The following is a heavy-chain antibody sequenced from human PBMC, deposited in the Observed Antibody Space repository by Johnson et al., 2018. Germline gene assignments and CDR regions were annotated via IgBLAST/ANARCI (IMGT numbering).Heavy chain of an antibody. CDR2: ICYSGST. CDR3: AREIEDRDYYYGIDV. Sequence: QVQLQESGPGLVKPSQTLSLTCTVSGGSISSGGYCWSWIRQHPGKGLEWIGYICYSGSTYYNPSLNSRVTIAVDTSKNQFSLKLSSVTAADTALYYCAREIEDRDYYYGIDVWGQGTKVTVSS. V-gene: IGHV4-31*03. CDR1: GGSISSGGYC. J-gene: IGHJ6*02. D-gene: IGHD2-15*01.